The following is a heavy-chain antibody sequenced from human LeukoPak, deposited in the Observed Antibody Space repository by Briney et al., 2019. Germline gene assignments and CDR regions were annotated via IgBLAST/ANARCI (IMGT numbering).Heavy chain of an antibody. Sequence: PGGSLRLSCAASGFTFSTYWMHWVRQAPGKGLVWVSRINTDGSSTSYADSVKGRFTISRDNAKNTLYLQMNSLRAEDTAVYYCARENYHDAFDIWGQGAMVTVSS. J-gene: IGHJ3*02. V-gene: IGHV3-74*01. CDR2: INTDGSST. D-gene: IGHD1-7*01. CDR1: GFTFSTYW. CDR3: ARENYHDAFDI.